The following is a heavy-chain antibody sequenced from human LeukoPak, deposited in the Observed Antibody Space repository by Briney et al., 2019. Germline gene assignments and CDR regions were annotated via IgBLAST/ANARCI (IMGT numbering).Heavy chain of an antibody. CDR1: GFTFSSYA. J-gene: IGHJ4*02. CDR2: ISGSGGST. Sequence: GGSLRLSCAASGFTFSSYAMSWVRQAPGKGLEWVSAISGSGGSTYYADSVKGRFTISRDNSKNTLYLQMNSLRAEDTAVYYCAKAGKRAGYSSSWYRFDYWGQGTLATVSS. D-gene: IGHD6-13*01. V-gene: IGHV3-23*01. CDR3: AKAGKRAGYSSSWYRFDY.